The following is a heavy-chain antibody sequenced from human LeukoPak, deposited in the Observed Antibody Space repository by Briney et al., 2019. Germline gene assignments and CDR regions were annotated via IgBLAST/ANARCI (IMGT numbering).Heavy chain of an antibody. J-gene: IGHJ2*01. Sequence: SETLSLICTVSGGSISSYYWSWIRQPPGKGLEWIGYIYYSGSTNYKSSLKSRVTISVDTSKNQFSLKLSSVTAADTAVYYCARQYSDILTGYHRGELYWYFDLWGRGTLVTVSS. CDR1: GGSISSYY. V-gene: IGHV4-59*08. CDR2: IYYSGST. CDR3: ARQYSDILTGYHRGELYWYFDL. D-gene: IGHD3-9*01.